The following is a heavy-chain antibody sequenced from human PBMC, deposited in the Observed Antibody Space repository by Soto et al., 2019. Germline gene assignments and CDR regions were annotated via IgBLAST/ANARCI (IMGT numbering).Heavy chain of an antibody. Sequence: GESLKISCKGSGYSFTSYWIGWVRQMPGKGLEWMGIIYPGDSDTRYSPSFQGQVTISADKSISTAYLQWSSLKASDTAMYYCARLSWGKVGYSGYFSGMDVWGQGTTVTVSS. CDR3: ARLSWGKVGYSGYFSGMDV. CDR2: IYPGDSDT. J-gene: IGHJ6*02. CDR1: GYSFTSYW. D-gene: IGHD5-12*01. V-gene: IGHV5-51*01.